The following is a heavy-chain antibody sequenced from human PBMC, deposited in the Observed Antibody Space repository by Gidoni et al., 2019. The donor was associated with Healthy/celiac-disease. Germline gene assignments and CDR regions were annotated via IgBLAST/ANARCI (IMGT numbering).Heavy chain of an antibody. CDR3: AGGLRPPLPPYGSGSYSLRQSYGMDV. D-gene: IGHD3-10*01. V-gene: IGHV3-53*01. J-gene: IGHJ6*02. Sequence: EVQLVESGGGLIQPGGSLRLSCAASGFTVSSNYMSGVRQAPGKGMEWVSVIYSGGSTYYADSVKGRFTISRDNSKNTLYLQMNSLRAEDTAVYYCAGGLRPPLPPYGSGSYSLRQSYGMDVWGQGTTVTVSS. CDR2: IYSGGST. CDR1: GFTVSSNY.